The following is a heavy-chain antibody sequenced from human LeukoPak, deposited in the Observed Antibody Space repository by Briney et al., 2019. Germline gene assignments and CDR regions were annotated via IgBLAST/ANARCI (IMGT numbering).Heavy chain of an antibody. CDR1: GFTFSSYA. J-gene: IGHJ3*02. CDR3: ARDWLSGDAFDI. D-gene: IGHD1-26*01. Sequence: GRSLRLSCAASGFTFSSYAMHRVRQAPGKGLEWVAVISYDGSNKYYADSVKGRFTISRDNSKNTLYLQMNSLRAEDTAVYYCARDWLSGDAFDIWGQGTMVTVSS. CDR2: ISYDGSNK. V-gene: IGHV3-30-3*01.